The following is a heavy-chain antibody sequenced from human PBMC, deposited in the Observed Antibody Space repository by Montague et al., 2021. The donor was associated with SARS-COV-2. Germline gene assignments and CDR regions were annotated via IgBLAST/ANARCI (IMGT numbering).Heavy chain of an antibody. J-gene: IGHJ5*02. V-gene: IGHV4-39*01. Sequence: SETLSLTCTVSGASISSPSYYWDWIRQPPGNGLEWIGSIYYSGSTYYNPPLKSRVTISVDTSKSQFSLKLSSVTAADTAVYYCARNQGYHWNYPYNWFGPWGQGTLVTVSS. CDR3: ARNQGYHWNYPYNWFGP. CDR1: GASISSPSYY. CDR2: IYYSGST. D-gene: IGHD1-7*01.